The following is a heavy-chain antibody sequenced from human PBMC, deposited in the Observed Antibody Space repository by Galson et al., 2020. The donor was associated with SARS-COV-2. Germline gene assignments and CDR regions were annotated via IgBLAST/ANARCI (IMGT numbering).Heavy chain of an antibody. Sequence: GGSLRLSCAASGFTFSSYGMHWVRQAPGKGLEWVAVIWYDGSNKYYADSVKGRFTISRDNSKNTLYLQMNSLRAEDTAVYYCARDLQFGGKQQPDYWGQGTLVTVSS. J-gene: IGHJ4*02. CDR2: IWYDGSNK. V-gene: IGHV3-33*01. D-gene: IGHD6-13*01. CDR3: ARDLQFGGKQQPDY. CDR1: GFTFSSYG.